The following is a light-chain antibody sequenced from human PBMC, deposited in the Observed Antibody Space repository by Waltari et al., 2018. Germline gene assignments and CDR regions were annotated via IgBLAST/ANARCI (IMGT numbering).Light chain of an antibody. CDR3: QQYNNWPPQDA. V-gene: IGKV3-15*01. CDR1: RSGSSH. Sequence: VESAPLPWGCVRSGSSHLAGDRPKPGQASRLLGVAASTGATSMPCRFSGSVSGTEFTLTISSLQSEDFAIYYCQQYNNWPPQDAFGQGTKLEIK. CDR2: AAS. J-gene: IGKJ2*01.